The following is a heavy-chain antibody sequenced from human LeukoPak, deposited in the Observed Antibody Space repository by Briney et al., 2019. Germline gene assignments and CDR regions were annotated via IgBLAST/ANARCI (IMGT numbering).Heavy chain of an antibody. CDR2: INHSGST. Sequence: SETLSLTCAVYGGSFSGYYWSWIRQPPGKGLEWIGEINHSGSTNYNPSLKSRVTISVDTSKNQFSLKLSSVTAADTAVYYCARDFTAIGSRYFDYWGQGTLVTVSS. V-gene: IGHV4-34*01. J-gene: IGHJ4*02. CDR1: GGSFSGYY. D-gene: IGHD5-18*01. CDR3: ARDFTAIGSRYFDY.